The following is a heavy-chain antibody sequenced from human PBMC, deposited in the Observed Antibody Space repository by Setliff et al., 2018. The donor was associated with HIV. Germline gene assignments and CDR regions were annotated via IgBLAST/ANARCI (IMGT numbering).Heavy chain of an antibody. CDR1: GGTFNNYG. J-gene: IGHJ3*01. V-gene: IGHV1-69*10. CDR3: ARDAELPGPPVHDAFDL. D-gene: IGHD1-1*01. Sequence: SVKVSCKASGGTFNNYGINWVRQAPGQGLEWMGGTIPMVLVPIYAQKFQGRLTITRDTSKNQVSLTLRSVTAEDTAIYFCARDAELPGPPVHDAFDLWGPGTMVTVSS. CDR2: TIPMVLVP.